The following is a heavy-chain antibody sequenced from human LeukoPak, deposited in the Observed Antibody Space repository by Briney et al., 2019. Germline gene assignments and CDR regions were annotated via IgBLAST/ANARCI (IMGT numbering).Heavy chain of an antibody. V-gene: IGHV1-69*06. Sequence: ASVKVSCKASGYTFTSYGISWVRQAPGQGLEWMGGIIPIFGTANYAQKFQGRVTITADKSTSTAYMELSRLRSDDTAVYYCARDLSLQPNWFNPWGQGTLVTVSS. CDR1: GYTFTSYG. J-gene: IGHJ5*02. D-gene: IGHD2/OR15-2a*01. CDR3: ARDLSLQPNWFNP. CDR2: IIPIFGTA.